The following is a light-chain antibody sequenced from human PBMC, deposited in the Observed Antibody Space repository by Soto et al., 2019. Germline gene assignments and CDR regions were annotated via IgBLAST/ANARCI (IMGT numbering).Light chain of an antibody. CDR2: EVS. CDR3: QSYDNSLSGSRV. J-gene: IGLJ3*02. V-gene: IGLV2-14*01. CDR1: SSDVGGYNY. Sequence: QSALTQPASVSGSPGQSITFSCTGTSSDVGGYNYVSWYQHHPGKAPKLMIYEVSNRPSGVPDRFSGSKSGMSASLAITGLQAADEANYYCQSYDNSLSGSRVFGGGTKLTVL.